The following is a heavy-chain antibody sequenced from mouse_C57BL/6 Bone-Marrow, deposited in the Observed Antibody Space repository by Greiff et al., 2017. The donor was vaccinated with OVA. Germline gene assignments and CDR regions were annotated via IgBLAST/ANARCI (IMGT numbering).Heavy chain of an antibody. CDR2: IDPSDSYT. Sequence: QVQLQQPGAELVRPGTSVKLSCKASGYTFTSYRMHWVKQRPGQGLEWIGVIDPSDSYTNYNQKFKGKATCTVDTSSSTAYMQLSSLTSEDSAVYYCARRRWYFDVWGTGTTVTVSS. V-gene: IGHV1-59*01. CDR3: ARRRWYFDV. J-gene: IGHJ1*03. CDR1: GYTFTSYR.